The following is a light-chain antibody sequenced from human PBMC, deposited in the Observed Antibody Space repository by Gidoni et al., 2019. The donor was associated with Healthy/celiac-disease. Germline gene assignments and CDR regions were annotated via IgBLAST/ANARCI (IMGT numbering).Light chain of an antibody. V-gene: IGKV1-6*01. CDR3: LQDYKYPVT. CDR2: AAS. J-gene: IGKJ1*01. Sequence: AIQMTQSPPSLSASVGDRVTLTCRASQGIRNDLGWYQQKPGKAPKLMIYAASSLQSGVPARFSGSGSGTDFTLTISSLQPEDFATYYCLQDYKYPVTFGQGTKVEIK. CDR1: QGIRND.